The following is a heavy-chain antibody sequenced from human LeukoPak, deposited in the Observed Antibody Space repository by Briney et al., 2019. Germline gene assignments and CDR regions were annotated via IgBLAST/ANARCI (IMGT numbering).Heavy chain of an antibody. Sequence: GGSLRLSCAASGFTVSSNYMSWVRQAPGKGLEWVSVIYSGGSAYYADSVKGRFAISRDHSTNTLYLQMNSLTAEDTAVYYCARVIVVVATMDYFDFWGQGTLVTVSS. CDR2: IYSGGSA. D-gene: IGHD2-15*01. CDR3: ARVIVVVATMDYFDF. CDR1: GFTVSSNY. J-gene: IGHJ4*02. V-gene: IGHV3-53*01.